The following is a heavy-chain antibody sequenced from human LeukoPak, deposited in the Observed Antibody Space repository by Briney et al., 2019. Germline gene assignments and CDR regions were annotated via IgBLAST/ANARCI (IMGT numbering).Heavy chain of an antibody. CDR2: MNPNSGNT. J-gene: IGHJ5*02. CDR3: ARDVGATSITWFDP. Sequence: ASVKVSCKASGYTFTSYDINWVRQATGQGLEWMGWMNPNSGNTGYAQKFQGRVTMTRDMSTSTVYMELSSLRSEDTAVYYCARDVGATSITWFDPWGQGTLVTVSS. CDR1: GYTFTSYD. V-gene: IGHV1-8*01. D-gene: IGHD1-26*01.